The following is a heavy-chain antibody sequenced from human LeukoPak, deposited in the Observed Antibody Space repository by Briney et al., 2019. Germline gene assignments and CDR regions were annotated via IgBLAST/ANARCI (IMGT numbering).Heavy chain of an antibody. D-gene: IGHD3-10*01. CDR3: AKFSMSGSGNP. CDR1: GFTFSSYW. V-gene: IGHV3-7*01. J-gene: IGHJ5*02. CDR2: IKQDGSEK. Sequence: GGSLRLSCAASGFTFSSYWMSWVRQAPGKGLEWVANIKQDGSEKYYVDSVKGRFTISRDNSKNTLYLQMNSLRAEDTAVYYCAKFSMSGSGNPWGQGTLVTVSS.